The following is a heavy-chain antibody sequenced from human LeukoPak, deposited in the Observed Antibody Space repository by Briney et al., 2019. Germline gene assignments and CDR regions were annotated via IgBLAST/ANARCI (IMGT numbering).Heavy chain of an antibody. Sequence: ASVKVSCKASGGTFSSYAISWVRQAPGQGLEWMGGIIPIFGTANYAQKFQGRVTITADESTSTAYMELSSLRSEDTAVYYCARAPPYSYGANNNWFDPWGQGTLVTVSS. CDR1: GGTFSSYA. V-gene: IGHV1-69*13. J-gene: IGHJ5*02. CDR2: IIPIFGTA. CDR3: ARAPPYSYGANNNWFDP. D-gene: IGHD5-18*01.